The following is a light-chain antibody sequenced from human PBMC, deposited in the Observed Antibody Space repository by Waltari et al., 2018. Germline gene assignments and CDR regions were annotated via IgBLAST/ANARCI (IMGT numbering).Light chain of an antibody. CDR3: AAWDDSLSGVV. V-gene: IGLV1-44*01. Sequence: QSVLTQPPSASGTPGQGVIISCSGSNSNIGSNTVHWYQQPPGTAPNLVIYCHHQRPTGVPARLSGSKSVTSAALAISGRQSEDEADYYCAAWDDSLSGVVFGGGTKLTVL. CDR2: CHH. CDR1: NSNIGSNT. J-gene: IGLJ2*01.